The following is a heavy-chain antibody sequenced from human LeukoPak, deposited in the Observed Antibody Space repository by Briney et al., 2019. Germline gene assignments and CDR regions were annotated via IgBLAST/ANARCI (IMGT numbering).Heavy chain of an antibody. V-gene: IGHV3-48*04. CDR3: AREGYSSSSSRNYYYYYMDV. CDR1: GFTFSSYS. D-gene: IGHD6-6*01. CDR2: ISSSSSTI. J-gene: IGHJ6*03. Sequence: GGSLRLSCAASGFTFSSYSMNWVRQAPGKGLEWVSYISSSSSTIYYADSVKGRFTISRDNAKNSLYLQMDSLRAEDTAVYYCAREGYSSSSSRNYYYYYMDVWGKGTTVTVSS.